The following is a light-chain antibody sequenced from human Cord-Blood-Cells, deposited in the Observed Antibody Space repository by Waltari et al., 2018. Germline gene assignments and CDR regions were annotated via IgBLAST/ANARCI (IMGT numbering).Light chain of an antibody. CDR3: QQYYSTPRT. CDR2: WAS. CDR1: QSVLYSSNNKNY. J-gene: IGKJ1*01. V-gene: IGKV4-1*01. Sequence: DIVMTQSPDSLAVSLGERATINCKSSQSVLYSSNNKNYLAWYQQKPGQTPKLLIYWASTRESGVPDRFSGSGSGTDFTLTISSLQAEDVAVYYCQQYYSTPRTFSQGTKVEIK.